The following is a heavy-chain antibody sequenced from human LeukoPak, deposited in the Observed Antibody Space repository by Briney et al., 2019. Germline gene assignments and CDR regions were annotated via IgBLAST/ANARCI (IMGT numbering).Heavy chain of an antibody. J-gene: IGHJ6*02. Sequence: GGSLRLSCAASGFTVSSNYMSWVRQAPGKGLEWVSVIYSGGSTYYADSVKGRFTISRQKSKNTLDLQMNSLRPEDTAVYYCARDGRYCIITSCYGYYGMDVWGQGTTVTVSS. D-gene: IGHD2-2*01. V-gene: IGHV3-53*04. CDR3: ARDGRYCIITSCYGYYGMDV. CDR1: GFTVSSNY. CDR2: IYSGGST.